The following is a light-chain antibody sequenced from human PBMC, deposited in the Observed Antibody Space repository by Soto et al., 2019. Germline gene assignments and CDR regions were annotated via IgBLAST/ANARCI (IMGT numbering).Light chain of an antibody. Sequence: QSVLTQPPSASGPPGQRVTISCSGSSSNIGDNTVNWYQQLPGTAPKLLIYSNNQRPSGVPDRFSGSKSGTSASLAISGLRSEDEADYYCAAWDDSLNGHVVFGGGTKVTVL. V-gene: IGLV1-44*01. CDR2: SNN. CDR3: AAWDDSLNGHVV. CDR1: SSNIGDNT. J-gene: IGLJ2*01.